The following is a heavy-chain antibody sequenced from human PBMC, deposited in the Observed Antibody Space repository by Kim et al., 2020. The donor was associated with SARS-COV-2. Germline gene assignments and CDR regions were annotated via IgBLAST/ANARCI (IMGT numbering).Heavy chain of an antibody. CDR2: INWNGGST. J-gene: IGHJ4*02. CDR1: GFTFDDYG. Sequence: GGSLRLSCAASGFTFDDYGMSWVRQAPGKGLEWVSGINWNGGSTGYADSVKGRFTISRDNAKNSLYLQMNSLRAEDTALYYCARDIRETTVTTCFDYWGQGTLVTVSS. D-gene: IGHD4-17*01. V-gene: IGHV3-20*04. CDR3: ARDIRETTVTTCFDY.